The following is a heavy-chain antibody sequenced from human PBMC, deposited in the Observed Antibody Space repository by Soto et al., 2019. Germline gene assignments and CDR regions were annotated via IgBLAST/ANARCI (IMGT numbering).Heavy chain of an antibody. CDR1: GGSISGYY. CDR2: VYYGGRT. Sequence: QVQLQESGPGLVKPSETLSLTSTVAGGSISGYYWSWIRQPPGKGLEWMGYVYYGGRTDYNPSLNSPGTISLDTSRDQFSMKLSSVTAADTAVYYCASLRDTSSWYYAYWGQGTLVTVSS. J-gene: IGHJ4*02. D-gene: IGHD6-13*01. CDR3: ASLRDTSSWYYAY. V-gene: IGHV4-59*08.